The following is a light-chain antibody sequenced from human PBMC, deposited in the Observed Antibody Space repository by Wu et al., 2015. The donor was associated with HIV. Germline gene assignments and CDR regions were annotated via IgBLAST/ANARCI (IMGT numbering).Light chain of an antibody. CDR1: QGISSY. J-gene: IGKJ1*01. CDR3: QQYYNYPRT. V-gene: IGKV1-8*01. CDR2: TAS. Sequence: AIRMTQSPSSLSASTGDRVTITCRASQGISSYLAWYQQKPGKAPKLLIYTASTLQSGVPSRFSGSGSGTDFTLTISCLQSEDFATYYCQQYYNYPRTFGPGTRVEIK.